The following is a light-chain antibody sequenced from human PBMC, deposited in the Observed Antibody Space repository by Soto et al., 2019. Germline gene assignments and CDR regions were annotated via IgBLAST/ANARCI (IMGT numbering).Light chain of an antibody. J-gene: IGKJ2*01. Sequence: EIVMSQSPANLSVSPGERATLSCRASQSVSSNLAWYQQKPGQGPRLLIYGASTRATSIPARFSGSGSGSEFTLTINSLRSEDFAVYYCQQYNMWPPYTFGQGTKLEIK. CDR1: QSVSSN. CDR3: QQYNMWPPYT. V-gene: IGKV3-15*01. CDR2: GAS.